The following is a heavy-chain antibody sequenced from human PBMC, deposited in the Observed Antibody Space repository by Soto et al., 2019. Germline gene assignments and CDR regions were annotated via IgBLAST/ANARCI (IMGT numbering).Heavy chain of an antibody. J-gene: IGHJ4*01. V-gene: IGHV4-30-4*06. CDR2: IYYSGST. D-gene: IGHD6-13*01. CDR3: ASPRTAEAGAALAY. Sequence: QHPGKGLEWIGYIYYSGSTYYNPSLKSRVTISVDTSKNQFSLKLSSVTAADTAVYYCASPRTAEAGAALAYRCHGTLVPVSS.